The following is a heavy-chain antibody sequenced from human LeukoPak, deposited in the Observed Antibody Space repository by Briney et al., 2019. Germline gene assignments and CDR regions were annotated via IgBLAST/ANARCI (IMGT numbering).Heavy chain of an antibody. CDR2: IYYSGGT. CDR1: GGSISSYY. D-gene: IGHD3-22*01. J-gene: IGHJ6*02. CDR3: ARHHYYYDSSGYWPANYYYGMDV. Sequence: PSETLSLTCTVSGGSISSYYWSWIRQPPGKGLEWIGYIYYSGGTNYNPSLKSRVTISVDTSKNQFSLKLSSVTAADTAVYYCARHHYYYDSSGYWPANYYYGMDVWGQGTTVTVSS. V-gene: IGHV4-59*08.